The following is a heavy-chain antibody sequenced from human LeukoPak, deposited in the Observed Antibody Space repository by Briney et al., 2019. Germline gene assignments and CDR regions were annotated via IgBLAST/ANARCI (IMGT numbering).Heavy chain of an antibody. CDR3: ATGPPRIYYYYYMDV. CDR2: ISAYNGNT. V-gene: IGHV1-18*01. CDR1: GYTFTSYG. Sequence: ASVKVSCKASGYTFTSYGISWVRQAPGQGLEWMGWISAYNGNTIYAQKFQGRVTMTEDTSTDTAYMELSSLRSEDTAVYYCATGPPRIYYYYYMDVWGKGTTVTISS. J-gene: IGHJ6*03. D-gene: IGHD3-10*01.